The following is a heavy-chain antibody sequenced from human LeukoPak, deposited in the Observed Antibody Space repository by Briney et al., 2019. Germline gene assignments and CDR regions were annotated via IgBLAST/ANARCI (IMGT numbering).Heavy chain of an antibody. CDR1: GGTFSSYA. CDR3: AILPSGAYCGGDCYKDF. CDR2: IIPLLGIA. D-gene: IGHD2-21*02. Sequence: ASVKVSFKASGGTFSSYAVSWVRQAPGQGLEWMGRIIPLLGIANYAQKFHGRVTITADKSTGTAYMELSSLRSEDTAMFYCAILPSGAYCGGDCYKDFWGQGTLVTVSS. J-gene: IGHJ4*02. V-gene: IGHV1-69*04.